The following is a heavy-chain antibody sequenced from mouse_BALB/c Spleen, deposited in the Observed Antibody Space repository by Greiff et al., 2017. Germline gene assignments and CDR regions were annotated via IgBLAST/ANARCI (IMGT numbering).Heavy chain of an antibody. J-gene: IGHJ4*01. Sequence: EVKLVETGPELVKPGASVKISCKASGYTFTDYNMHWVKQSHGKSLEWIGYIYPYNGGTGYNQKFKSKATLTVDNSSSTAYMELRSLTSEDSAVYYCARYGNYAMDYWGQGTSVTVSS. CDR2: IYPYNGGT. D-gene: IGHD2-10*02. CDR3: ARYGNYAMDY. CDR1: GYTFTDYN. V-gene: IGHV1S29*02.